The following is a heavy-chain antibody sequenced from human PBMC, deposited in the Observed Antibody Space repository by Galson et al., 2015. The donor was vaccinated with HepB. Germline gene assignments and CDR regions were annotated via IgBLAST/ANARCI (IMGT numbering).Heavy chain of an antibody. CDR2: ISYDGSNK. D-gene: IGHD1-26*01. J-gene: IGHJ3*02. Sequence: SLRLSCAASGFTFSSYGMHWVRQAPGKGLEWVAVISYDGSNKYYADSVKGRFTISRDNSKNTLYLQMNSLRAGDTAVYYCAKGAQWELVPFDTWGQGTMVTVSS. CDR1: GFTFSSYG. V-gene: IGHV3-30*18. CDR3: AKGAQWELVPFDT.